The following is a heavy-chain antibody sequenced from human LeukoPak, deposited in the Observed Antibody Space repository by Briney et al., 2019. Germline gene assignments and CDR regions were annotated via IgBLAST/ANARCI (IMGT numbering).Heavy chain of an antibody. CDR3: ARLPRPQGGITMVRAYAFDI. CDR2: IYHSGST. V-gene: IGHV4-38-2*01. J-gene: IGHJ3*02. D-gene: IGHD3-10*01. Sequence: SETLSLTCAVSGYSISSGYYWGWIRQPPGKGLEWIGSIYHSGSTYYNPSLKSRVTISVDTSKNQFSLKLSSVTAADTAVYYCARLPRPQGGITMVRAYAFDIWGQGTMVTVSS. CDR1: GYSISSGYY.